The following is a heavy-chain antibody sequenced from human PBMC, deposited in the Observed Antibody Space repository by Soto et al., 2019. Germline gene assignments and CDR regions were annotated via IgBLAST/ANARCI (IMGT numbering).Heavy chain of an antibody. D-gene: IGHD6-13*01. CDR2: ISGSGGST. J-gene: IGHJ5*02. CDR3: AKDQAAAGSRAPLDP. Sequence: GGYLRLSCAASGFTFSSYALSWVRQAPGTGLEWVSAISGSGGSTYYADSVKGRFTISRDNSKNTLYLQMNSLRAEDTAVYYCAKDQAAAGSRAPLDPWGQGTLVTVSS. CDR1: GFTFSSYA. V-gene: IGHV3-23*01.